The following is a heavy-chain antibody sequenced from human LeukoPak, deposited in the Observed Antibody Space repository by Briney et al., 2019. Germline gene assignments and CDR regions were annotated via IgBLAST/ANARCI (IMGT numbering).Heavy chain of an antibody. V-gene: IGHV4-59*01. CDR2: IYYSGST. D-gene: IGHD5-24*01. J-gene: IGHJ4*02. CDR3: ARVPGSRDGYRGAFDY. Sequence: RTSQTLSLTCTVSGGSISSYYWSWIRQPPGKGLEWIGYIYYSGSTNYNPSLKSRVTISVDTSKNQFSLKLSSVTAADTAVYYCARVPGSRDGYRGAFDYWGQGTLVTVSS. CDR1: GGSISSYY.